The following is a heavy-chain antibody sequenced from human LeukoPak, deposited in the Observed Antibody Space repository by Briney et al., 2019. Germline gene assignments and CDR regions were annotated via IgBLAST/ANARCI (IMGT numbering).Heavy chain of an antibody. V-gene: IGHV3-30*04. D-gene: IGHD5-12*01. J-gene: IGHJ4*02. CDR1: GFTFSSYA. CDR3: ARTAITPFDY. CDR2: ISYDGSNK. Sequence: GGSLRLSCAASGFTFSSYAMHWVRQAPGKGLEWMAVISYDGSNKYYADSVKGRFTISRDNSKNTLYLQMNSLRAEDTAVYYCARTAITPFDYWGQGTLVTVSS.